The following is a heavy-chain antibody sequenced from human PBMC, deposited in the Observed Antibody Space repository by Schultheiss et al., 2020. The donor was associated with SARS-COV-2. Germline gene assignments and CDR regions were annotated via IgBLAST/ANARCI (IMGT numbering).Heavy chain of an antibody. CDR2: ISAYNGNT. Sequence: ASVKVSCKASGYTFTGYYMHWVRQAPGQGLEWMGWISAYNGNTNYAQKLQGRVTMTTDTSTSTAYMELRSLRSDDTAVYYCARTYGDFDYYGMDVWGQGTTVTVSS. CDR3: ARTYGDFDYYGMDV. J-gene: IGHJ6*02. CDR1: GYTFTGYY. D-gene: IGHD4-17*01. V-gene: IGHV1-18*04.